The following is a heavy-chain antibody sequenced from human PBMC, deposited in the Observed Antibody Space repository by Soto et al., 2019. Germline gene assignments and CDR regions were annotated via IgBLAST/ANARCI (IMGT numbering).Heavy chain of an antibody. CDR2: ISTTGTSP. CDR1: GFSSSNYE. D-gene: IGHD3-10*01. CDR3: ARDGHRGPSDAFDV. J-gene: IGHJ3*01. Sequence: GGSLRLSCTASGFSSSNYEMNWIRQAPGKGLEWVSHISTTGTSPYYADSVRGRFTVSRDTAKNSIHLQMNSLRAEDTALYYCARDGHRGPSDAFDVWGQGTMVTVSS. V-gene: IGHV3-48*03.